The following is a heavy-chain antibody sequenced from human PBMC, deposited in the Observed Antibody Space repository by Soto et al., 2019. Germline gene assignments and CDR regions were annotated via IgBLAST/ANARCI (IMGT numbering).Heavy chain of an antibody. CDR1: GFAFSSHP. CDR2: ISDGGDLT. Sequence: PGGSLRLSCAASGFAFSSHPMSWVRQAPERGLEWVPGISDGGDLTYNADSVKGRFTISRDNSKNILFLQMNSLRAEDTALYYCARRAFGSSRSFDLWGQGTMVTVSS. V-gene: IGHV3-23*01. D-gene: IGHD3-3*01. J-gene: IGHJ3*01. CDR3: ARRAFGSSRSFDL.